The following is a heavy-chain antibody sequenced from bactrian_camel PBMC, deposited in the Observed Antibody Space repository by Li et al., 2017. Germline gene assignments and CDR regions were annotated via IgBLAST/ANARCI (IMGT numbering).Heavy chain of an antibody. CDR3: VCDGGAWYGRL. J-gene: IGHJ4*01. Sequence: HVQLVESGGGSVQAGGSLRLSCTASGFTFSTCYMSWVRQAPGKGLEWVPSIYSDGSEIYYADSVKGRFTISRDNAKNTLYLQMNSLKPEDTAVYYCVCDGGAWYGRLWGQGTQVTVS. V-gene: IGHV3S5*01. D-gene: IGHD6*01. CDR2: IYSDGSEI. CDR1: GFTFSTCY.